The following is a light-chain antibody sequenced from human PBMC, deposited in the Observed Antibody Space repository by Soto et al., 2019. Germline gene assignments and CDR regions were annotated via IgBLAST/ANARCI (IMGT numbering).Light chain of an antibody. Sequence: DIVLNQTPLSLSVTPGQPASISCNSSQGLLDSDGRTHLYWYVQKTGQPPQALIYEVSKPSSGVPDRFSGSGLGTHFTLTMSRVQAEDAGIYYCMQSLQLNTFGGGTKVEIK. CDR1: QGLLDSDGRTH. CDR3: MQSLQLNT. J-gene: IGKJ4*01. CDR2: EVS. V-gene: IGKV2D-29*01.